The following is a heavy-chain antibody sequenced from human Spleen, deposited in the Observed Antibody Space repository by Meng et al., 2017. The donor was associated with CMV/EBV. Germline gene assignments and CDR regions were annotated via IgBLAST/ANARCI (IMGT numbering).Heavy chain of an antibody. D-gene: IGHD2-15*01. V-gene: IGHV4-30-4*01. CDR2: IYYSGST. Sequence: SETLSLTCTVSGVSISSGDYYWSWIRQPPGKGLEWIGYIYYSGSTYSNPSLKSRVTISVDTSKNQFSLKLSSVTAADTAVYFCARERMRDLPYYSYYWGQGTLVTVSS. J-gene: IGHJ4*02. CDR3: ARERMRDLPYYSYY. CDR1: GVSISSGDYY.